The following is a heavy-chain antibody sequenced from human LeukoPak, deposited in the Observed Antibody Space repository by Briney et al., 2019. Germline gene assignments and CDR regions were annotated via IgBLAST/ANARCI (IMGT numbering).Heavy chain of an antibody. Sequence: KPSETLSLTCAVYGGSFSGYYWSWIRQPPGKGLEWIGEINHSGSTNYNPSLKSRVTISVDTSKNQFSLKLSSVTAADTAVYYCARGVLPHSGWAMYYFDYWGQGTLVTVSS. J-gene: IGHJ4*02. CDR1: GGSFSGYY. V-gene: IGHV4-34*01. D-gene: IGHD1-26*01. CDR2: INHSGST. CDR3: ARGVLPHSGWAMYYFDY.